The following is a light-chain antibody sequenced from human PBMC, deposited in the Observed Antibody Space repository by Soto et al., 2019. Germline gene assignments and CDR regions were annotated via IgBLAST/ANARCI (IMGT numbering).Light chain of an antibody. CDR3: QQYGSSPVT. Sequence: EIELTQSPATVSVSLGERATLTCRASQGISSWLAWYQQKPGQAPKIXIYAASSTQSGIRARFSGSGSGTEFTLTISSLEPEDFAAYYCQQYGSSPVTFGQGTKVDIK. V-gene: IGKV1D-16*01. CDR2: AAS. J-gene: IGKJ1*01. CDR1: QGISSW.